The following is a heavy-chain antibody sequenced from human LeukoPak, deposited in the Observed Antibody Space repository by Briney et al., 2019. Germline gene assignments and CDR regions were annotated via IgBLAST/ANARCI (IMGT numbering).Heavy chain of an antibody. V-gene: IGHV3-21*01. D-gene: IGHD3-3*01. J-gene: IGHJ4*02. Sequence: GGSLRLSCAASGFTFSSCGMNWVRQAPGKGLEWVSSISGSSTYIYYADSVKGRFTISRDNAKNSLYLQMNSLRAEDTAVYYCARGSEWSSGVSDYWGQGTLVTVSS. CDR3: ARGSEWSSGVSDY. CDR1: GFTFSSCG. CDR2: ISGSSTYI.